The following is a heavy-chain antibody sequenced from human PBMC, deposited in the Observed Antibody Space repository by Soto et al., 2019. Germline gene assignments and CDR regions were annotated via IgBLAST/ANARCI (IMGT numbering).Heavy chain of an antibody. D-gene: IGHD3-10*01. CDR2: IKQDGSEK. V-gene: IGHV3-7*01. CDR3: ARSLRKAFDI. CDR1: GFTFSSYL. Sequence: PGGSLRLSCAASGFTFSSYLMSWVRQSPGKGLEWVANIKQDGSEKYYVDSVKGRFTISRDNAKNSLYLQMNSLRAEDTAVYYCARSLRKAFDIWGQGTMVTVSS. J-gene: IGHJ3*02.